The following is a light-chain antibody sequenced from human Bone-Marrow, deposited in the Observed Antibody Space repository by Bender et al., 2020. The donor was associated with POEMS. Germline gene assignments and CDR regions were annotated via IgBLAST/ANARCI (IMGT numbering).Light chain of an antibody. Sequence: QSALTQPRSLSGSPGQSITISCTGTSSDVGGYKYVSWYQHYPGKAPKLMIYDVSNRPSGVSNRFSGSKSGDTASLTISGLQPEDEADYYCNSYTSSSTRVFGTGTKVTVL. J-gene: IGLJ1*01. CDR2: DVS. V-gene: IGLV2-14*03. CDR3: NSYTSSSTRV. CDR1: SSDVGGYKY.